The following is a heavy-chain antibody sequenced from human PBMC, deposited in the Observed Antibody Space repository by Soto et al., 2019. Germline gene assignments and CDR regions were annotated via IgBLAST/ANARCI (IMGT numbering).Heavy chain of an antibody. CDR2: IYSSGTT. CDR1: GISIDNYY. J-gene: IGHJ5*02. Sequence: SETLSLTCTVSGISIDNYYCSWIRQSAGKGLEWIGRIYSSGTTNYNPSLKSRVTMSVDMSKSQFYLNVRSVTAADTAVYYCVRDVGGSGWFAPWGQGTLVTVSS. V-gene: IGHV4-4*07. CDR3: VRDVGGSGWFAP.